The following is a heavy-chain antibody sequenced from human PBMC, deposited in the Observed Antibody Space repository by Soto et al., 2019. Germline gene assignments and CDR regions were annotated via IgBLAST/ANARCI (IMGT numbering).Heavy chain of an antibody. CDR2: ISGSGGAT. V-gene: IGHV3-23*01. CDR3: AKAGRPYYDLWSENRFDP. CDR1: GFTFSSYA. J-gene: IGHJ5*02. D-gene: IGHD3-3*01. Sequence: VGSLRLSCAASGFTFSSYAMTWVRQAPGKGLEWVSSISGSGGATYYADSVKGRFTISRDDSKNTLYLQMNSLRAEDTALYYCAKAGRPYYDLWSENRFDPWGQGTLVTVSS.